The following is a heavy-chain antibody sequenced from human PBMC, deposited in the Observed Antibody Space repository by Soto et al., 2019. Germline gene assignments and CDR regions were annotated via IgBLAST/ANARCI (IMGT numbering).Heavy chain of an antibody. Sequence: PLETLSLTCTVSGGSISSGGYYWSWIRQHPGKGLEWIGYIYYSGSTYYNPSLKSRVTISVDKSKNQFSLKLSSVTAADTAVYYCARGHEYSSSSAYDYWGQGTLVTVSS. D-gene: IGHD6-6*01. CDR2: IYYSGST. CDR1: GGSISSGGYY. CDR3: ARGHEYSSSSAYDY. J-gene: IGHJ4*02. V-gene: IGHV4-31*03.